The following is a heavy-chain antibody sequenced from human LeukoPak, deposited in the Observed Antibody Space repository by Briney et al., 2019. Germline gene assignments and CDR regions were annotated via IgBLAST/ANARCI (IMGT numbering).Heavy chain of an antibody. J-gene: IGHJ5*02. CDR1: GGSITTSSYY. CDR3: ARLVLVVRGVIARWFDP. Sequence: SETLSLTCTVSGGSITTSSYYWGWIRQPPGKGLEWIGIIYYSGSTYYNPSLKSRVTISVDTSKNQFSLKLSSVTAADTAVYYCARLVLVVRGVIARWFDPWGQGTLVTVSS. D-gene: IGHD3-10*01. CDR2: IYYSGST. V-gene: IGHV4-39*07.